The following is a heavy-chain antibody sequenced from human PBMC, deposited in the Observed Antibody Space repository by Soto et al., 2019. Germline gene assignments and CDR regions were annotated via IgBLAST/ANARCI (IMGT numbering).Heavy chain of an antibody. CDR2: ISYDGSNK. CDR1: GFTFSSYA. V-gene: IGHV3-30-3*01. Sequence: TGGSLRLSCAASGFTFSSYAMHWVRQAPGKGLEWVAVISYDGSNKYYADSVKGRFTISRDNSKNTLYLQMNSLRVEDTAVYYCARVYPLSSSSVGDYWGQGTLVTVSS. J-gene: IGHJ4*02. CDR3: ARVYPLSSSSVGDY. D-gene: IGHD6-6*01.